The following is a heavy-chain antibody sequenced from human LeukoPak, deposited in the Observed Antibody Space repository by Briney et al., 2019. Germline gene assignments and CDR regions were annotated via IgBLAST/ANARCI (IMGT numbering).Heavy chain of an antibody. CDR1: GFTFSSYA. D-gene: IGHD2-2*03. Sequence: GGSLRLSCAASGFTFSSYAMSWVRQAPGKGLEWVSGISGSGGSTYYADSVKGRFTISRDNSKNTLYLQMNSLRAEDTAVYYCAKEAGYCSTTTCCVDYWGQGILVTVSS. CDR2: ISGSGGST. V-gene: IGHV3-23*01. CDR3: AKEAGYCSTTTCCVDY. J-gene: IGHJ4*02.